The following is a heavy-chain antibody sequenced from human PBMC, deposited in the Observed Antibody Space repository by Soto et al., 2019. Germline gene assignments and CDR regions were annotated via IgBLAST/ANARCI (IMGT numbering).Heavy chain of an antibody. CDR3: ATPNSTVVTAYYYGMDV. V-gene: IGHV1-2*02. CDR1: GYTFTGYY. J-gene: IGHJ6*02. D-gene: IGHD4-17*01. CDR2: INPNSGGT. Sequence: ASVKVSCKASGYTFTGYYMHWVRQAPGQGLEWMGWINPNSGGTNYAQKFQGRVTMTRDTSISTAYMELSRLRSDDTAVYCCATPNSTVVTAYYYGMDVWGQGTTVTVSS.